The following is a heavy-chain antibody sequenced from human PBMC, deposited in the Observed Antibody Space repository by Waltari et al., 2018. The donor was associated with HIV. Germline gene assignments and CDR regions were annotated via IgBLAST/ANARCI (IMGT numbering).Heavy chain of an antibody. J-gene: IGHJ4*02. CDR1: GYNFTGSY. CDR3: ARDGVGDAAFDY. CDR2: INPNSGNT. V-gene: IGHV1-2*02. Sequence: QLQLLQSGPAVRKPWASVKVSCRASGYNFTGSYMHWVRQAPGQGLEWMGWINPNSGNTHLAQKFKGKVTMTRVTSIRTAYLEMRGLKSDDTAIYYCARDGVGDAAFDYWGQGTLVTVS. D-gene: IGHD1-26*01.